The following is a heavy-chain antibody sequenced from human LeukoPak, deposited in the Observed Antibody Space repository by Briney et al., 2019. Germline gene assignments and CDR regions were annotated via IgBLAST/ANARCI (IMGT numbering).Heavy chain of an antibody. Sequence: PGGSLRLSCAASGFAFSTYSMNWVRQAPGKGLEWISSITSTGTYIYYADSVKGRFTISRDNAKNSLYLQMNSLRAEDTAVYFWPRVAGGKFHLAYWGKGTQVTVS. J-gene: IGHJ4*02. D-gene: IGHD6-13*01. CDR1: GFAFSTYS. V-gene: IGHV3-21*01. CDR2: ITSTGTYI. CDR3: PRVAGGKFHLAY.